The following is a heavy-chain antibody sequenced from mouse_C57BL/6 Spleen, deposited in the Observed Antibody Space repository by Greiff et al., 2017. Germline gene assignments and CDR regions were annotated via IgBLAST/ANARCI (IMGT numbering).Heavy chain of an antibody. CDR1: GYTFTSYW. Sequence: QVQLQQPGAELVRPGSSVKLSCKASGYTFTSYWMDWVKQRPGQGLEWIGNIYPSDSETHYNQKFKGKATLTVDKSSSTAYMQLSSRTSEDAAVYYCGRNRSNYYAMDYWGQGTSVTVSS. CDR3: GRNRSNYYAMDY. CDR2: IYPSDSET. J-gene: IGHJ4*01. V-gene: IGHV1-61*01.